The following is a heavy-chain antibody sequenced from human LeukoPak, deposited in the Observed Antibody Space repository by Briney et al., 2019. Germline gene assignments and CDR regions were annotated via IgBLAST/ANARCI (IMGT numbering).Heavy chain of an antibody. V-gene: IGHV5-51*01. D-gene: IGHD5-24*01. Sequence: GESLKISCKGSGYSFTSYWIGWVRQMPGKGLEWMGIIYPDDSDTRYSPSFQGQATISADKSISTAYLQWSSLKASDTAMYYCARQGRDGYRTNDFWGQGTLVTVSS. CDR1: GYSFTSYW. J-gene: IGHJ4*02. CDR2: IYPDDSDT. CDR3: ARQGRDGYRTNDF.